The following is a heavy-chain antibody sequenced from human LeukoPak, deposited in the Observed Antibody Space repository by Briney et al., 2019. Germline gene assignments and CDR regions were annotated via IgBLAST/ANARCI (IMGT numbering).Heavy chain of an antibody. CDR3: ARELYYYGDHALGAFDI. D-gene: IGHD4-17*01. CDR2: INNNANII. CDR1: GFTFSDSY. Sequence: GGSLRPSCAASGFTFSDSYMAWIRQAPGKGLNWVSYINNNANIIYYADSVKGRFTISRDNAKNSLYLQMNSLRAEDTAVYYCARELYYYGDHALGAFDIWGQGTMVTVSS. V-gene: IGHV3-11*04. J-gene: IGHJ3*02.